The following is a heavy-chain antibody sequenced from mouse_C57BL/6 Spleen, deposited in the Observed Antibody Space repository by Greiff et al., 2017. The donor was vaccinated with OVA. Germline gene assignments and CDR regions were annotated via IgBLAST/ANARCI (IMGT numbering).Heavy chain of an antibody. CDR3: ARSYYGSSPYYFDY. J-gene: IGHJ2*01. D-gene: IGHD1-1*01. Sequence: QVQLKQPGAELVKPGASVKLSCKASGYTFTSSWMHWVKQRPGQGLEWIGMIHPNSGSTNYNEKFKSKATLTVDKSSSTAYMQLSSLTSEDSAVYYCARSYYGSSPYYFDYWGQGTTLTVSS. CDR1: GYTFTSSW. CDR2: IHPNSGST. V-gene: IGHV1-64*01.